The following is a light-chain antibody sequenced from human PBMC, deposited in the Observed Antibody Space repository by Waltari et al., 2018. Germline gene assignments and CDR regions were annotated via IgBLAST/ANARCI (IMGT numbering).Light chain of an antibody. CDR1: QDLSNS. CDR2: ASS. Sequence: DIQMTQSPSSLSASVGDRLTISCRASQDLSNSLAWYPQLPGKVPKLLISASSALQSGVPSRFSGSGSGSDFTLTINNLQTEDFATYYCQQSYNTPPTFGQGTRLEIK. V-gene: IGKV1-27*01. J-gene: IGKJ5*01. CDR3: QQSYNTPPT.